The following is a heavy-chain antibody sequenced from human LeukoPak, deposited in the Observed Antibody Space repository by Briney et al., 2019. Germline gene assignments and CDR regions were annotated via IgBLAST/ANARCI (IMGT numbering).Heavy chain of an antibody. D-gene: IGHD2-15*01. CDR2: ITGGGVST. J-gene: IGHJ4*02. V-gene: IGHV3-23*01. Sequence: GGSVRLSCTGSGFSFRNYVMTWVRQAPGKGLEWVSNITGGGVSTYYADSVRGRFTISRDNSRNTLYLQMNTLRAEDTAVYLCAKSPVSSCRGSFCYPFDYWGQGNLVTVSS. CDR1: GFSFRNYV. CDR3: AKSPVSSCRGSFCYPFDY.